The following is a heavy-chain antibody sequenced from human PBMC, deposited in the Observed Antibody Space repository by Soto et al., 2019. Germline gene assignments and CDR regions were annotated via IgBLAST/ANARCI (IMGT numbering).Heavy chain of an antibody. J-gene: IGHJ4*02. Sequence: GGSLRLSCAASGFTFSDYYMSWIRQAPGKGLEWVSYISSSSSYTNYADSVKGRFTISRDNAKNSLYLQMNSLRAEDTAVYYCARDKSMVRGVTPGYFDYWGQGTLVTVSS. D-gene: IGHD3-10*01. CDR1: GFTFSDYY. V-gene: IGHV3-11*05. CDR2: ISSSSSYT. CDR3: ARDKSMVRGVTPGYFDY.